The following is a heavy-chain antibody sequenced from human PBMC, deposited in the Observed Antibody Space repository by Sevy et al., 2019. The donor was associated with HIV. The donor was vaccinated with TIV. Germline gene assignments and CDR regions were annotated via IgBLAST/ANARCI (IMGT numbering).Heavy chain of an antibody. J-gene: IGHJ4*02. CDR1: GFTFSTYG. V-gene: IGHV3-33*01. Sequence: EGSLRLSCVASGFTFSTYGMHWVRQAPGKELEWVAVIWYDGSNKEYVDSVKGRFTISRDNSKDTLYLQMNSLRAEDTAVYYCARGNIVVAGIGYYFDHWGQGTLVTVSS. CDR3: ARGNIVVAGIGYYFDH. CDR2: IWYDGSNK. D-gene: IGHD6-13*01.